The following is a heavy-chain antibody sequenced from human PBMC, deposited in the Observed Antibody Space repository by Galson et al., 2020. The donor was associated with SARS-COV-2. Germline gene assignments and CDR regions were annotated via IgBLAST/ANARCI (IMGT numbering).Heavy chain of an antibody. CDR3: ARGLDTLTGYSLAY. Sequence: ASVKVSCKASGYTFTGYYIHWVRQAPGQGLEWMGWIKPNSGGTNYAQKFQGRATMTRDTSINTAYMELSRLRSGDTAVYYCARGLDTLTGYSLAYWGQGSLVTVSS. CDR2: IKPNSGGT. D-gene: IGHD3-9*01. V-gene: IGHV1-2*02. J-gene: IGHJ4*02. CDR1: GYTFTGYY.